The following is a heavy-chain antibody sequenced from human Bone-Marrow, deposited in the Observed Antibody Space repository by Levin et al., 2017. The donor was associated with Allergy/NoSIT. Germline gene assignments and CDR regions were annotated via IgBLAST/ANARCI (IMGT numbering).Heavy chain of an antibody. CDR3: ASRCGSPYCYGSDY. J-gene: IGHJ4*02. D-gene: IGHD2-2*01. V-gene: IGHV3-74*01. Sequence: TSETLSLTCAASGFTFSSYWMHWVRQAPGKGLVWVSHINSDGSSTTYADSVKGRFTISRDNAKNTVYLQMNSLRTEDTAMYYCASRCGSPYCYGSDYWGQGILVTVSS. CDR1: GFTFSSYW. CDR2: INSDGSST.